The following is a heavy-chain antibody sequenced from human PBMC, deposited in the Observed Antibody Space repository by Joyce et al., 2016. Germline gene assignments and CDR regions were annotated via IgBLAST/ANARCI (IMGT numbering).Heavy chain of an antibody. CDR1: GGIFTTYA. Sequence: QVQLVQSGAEAKKSGSSVNVSCTASGGIFTTYAFSWVRQVPGQRPEWVGGIVPLFGTTKYSQKFQGRLTLSADKSTRTIYMKLRSLNFDDTAVYFCARDAPSEDNWFDPWGQGTLVTVSS. J-gene: IGHJ5*02. CDR3: ARDAPSEDNWFDP. CDR2: IVPLFGTT. V-gene: IGHV1-69*06.